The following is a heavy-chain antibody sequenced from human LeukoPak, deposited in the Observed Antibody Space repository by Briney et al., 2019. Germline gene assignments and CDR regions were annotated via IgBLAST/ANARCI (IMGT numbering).Heavy chain of an antibody. CDR2: IKSKTDGGTT. D-gene: IGHD1-1*01. V-gene: IGHV3-15*01. CDR3: ARDEREYYFDY. J-gene: IGHJ4*02. Sequence: GGSLRLSCAASGFTFSNAWMSWVRQAPGKGLEWVGRIKSKTDGGTTDYAAPVKGRFTISRDDSKNTLYLQMNSLKTEDTAVYYCARDEREYYFDYWGQGTLVTVSS. CDR1: GFTFSNAW.